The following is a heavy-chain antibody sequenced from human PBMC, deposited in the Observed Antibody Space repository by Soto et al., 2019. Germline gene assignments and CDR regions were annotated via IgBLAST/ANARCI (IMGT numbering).Heavy chain of an antibody. J-gene: IGHJ4*02. CDR3: ARKATMVRGVTSYYFDY. D-gene: IGHD3-10*01. CDR1: GGSISSSSYY. CDR2: IYYSRST. Sequence: QLQLQESGPGLVKPSETLSLTCTVSGGSISSSSYYWGWIRQPPGKGLEWIGSIYYSRSTYYNPSLKSRVTISVDTSKNQFSLKLSSVTAADTAVYYCARKATMVRGVTSYYFDYWGQGTLVTVSS. V-gene: IGHV4-39*01.